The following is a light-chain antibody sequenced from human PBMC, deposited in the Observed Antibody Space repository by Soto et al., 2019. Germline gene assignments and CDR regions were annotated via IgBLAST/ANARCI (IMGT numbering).Light chain of an antibody. CDR1: QGISNY. CDR3: QHYHSPPFT. CDR2: AAS. V-gene: IGKV1-27*01. Sequence: DIQMTQSPSSLSAFVGDSVTFTCRASQGISNYLAWYHQKPGKVPKLLVYAASTLQSGVPSRFTGSGSGTECTLTIRGLQPEDVGTYYCQHYHSPPFTFGPGTKLEIK. J-gene: IGKJ3*01.